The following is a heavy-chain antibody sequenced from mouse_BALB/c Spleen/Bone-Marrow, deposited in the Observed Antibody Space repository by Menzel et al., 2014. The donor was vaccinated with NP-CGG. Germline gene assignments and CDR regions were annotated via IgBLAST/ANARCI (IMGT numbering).Heavy chain of an antibody. CDR2: IYPGDGDT. D-gene: IGHD1-2*01. CDR1: GYAFSAYW. J-gene: IGHJ2*01. CDR3: TRSTATFDY. V-gene: IGHV1-80*01. Sequence: VQRVESGAELVRPGSSVKISCKASGYAFSAYWMNWVKRRPGQGLEWIGQIYPGDGDTNYNGKFKGKATLTADKSSSTAYMQLSSLTSEDSAVYFCTRSTATFDYWGQGTTLTVSS.